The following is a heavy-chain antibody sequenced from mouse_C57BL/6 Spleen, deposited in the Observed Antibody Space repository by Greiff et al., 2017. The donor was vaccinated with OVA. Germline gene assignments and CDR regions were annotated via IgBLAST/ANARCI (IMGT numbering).Heavy chain of an antibody. V-gene: IGHV1-15*01. J-gene: IGHJ3*01. Sequence: VKLVESGAELVRPGASVTLSCKASGYTFTDYEMHWVKQTPVHGLEWIGAIDPETGGTAYNQKFKGKAILTADKSSSTAYMELRSLTSEDSAVYYGTIGAVTRPAWFAYWGQGTLVTGSA. CDR2: IDPETGGT. CDR1: GYTFTDYE. D-gene: IGHD2-2*01. CDR3: TIGAVTRPAWFAY.